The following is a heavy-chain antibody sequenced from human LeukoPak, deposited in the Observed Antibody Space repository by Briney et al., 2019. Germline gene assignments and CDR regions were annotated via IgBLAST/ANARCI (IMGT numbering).Heavy chain of an antibody. CDR3: ARGLGVAGT. V-gene: IGHV4-34*01. Sequence: GSLRLSCAASGFTFSDYYMSWIRQAPGKGLEWIGEINHSGSTNYNPSLKSRVTISVDTSKNQFSLKLSSVTAADTAVYYCARGLGVAGTWGQGTLVTVSS. CDR1: GFTFSDYY. J-gene: IGHJ5*02. D-gene: IGHD6-19*01. CDR2: INHSGST.